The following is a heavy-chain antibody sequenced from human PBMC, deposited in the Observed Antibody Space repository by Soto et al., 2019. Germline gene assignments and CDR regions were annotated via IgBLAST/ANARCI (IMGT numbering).Heavy chain of an antibody. CDR3: ASDKLTGLFDY. CDR2: INHSGST. CDR1: GGSFSGYY. J-gene: IGHJ4*02. D-gene: IGHD2-8*02. V-gene: IGHV4-34*01. Sequence: QVQLQQWGAGLLKPSETLSLTCAVYGGSFSGYYWTWIRQPPGTGLEWIGEINHSGSTNYNPSLKSRVTISVDTSKNQFSLKLTSVTAAYPAVYYCASDKLTGLFDYWGQGTLVTVSS.